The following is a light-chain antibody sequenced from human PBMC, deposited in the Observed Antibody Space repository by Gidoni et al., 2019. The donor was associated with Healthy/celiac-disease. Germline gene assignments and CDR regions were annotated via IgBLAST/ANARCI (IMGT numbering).Light chain of an antibody. CDR3: QQSYSTPPWT. CDR2: AAS. V-gene: IGKV1-39*01. J-gene: IGKJ1*01. CDR1: QSISSY. Sequence: DIQMTHSPSSLSASVGDRFTITCRASQSISSYLNWYQQKPGKAPKLLIYAASSLQSGVPSRFSGSGSGTDFTLTISSLHPEDFATYYCQQSYSTPPWTFGQGTKVEIK.